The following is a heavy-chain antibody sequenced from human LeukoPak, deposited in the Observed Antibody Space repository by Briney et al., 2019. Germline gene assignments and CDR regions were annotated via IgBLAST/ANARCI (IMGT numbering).Heavy chain of an antibody. CDR3: ARAPAAVDY. CDR2: IKADGSNI. CDR1: GFSFGSSW. Sequence: GGSLRLSCAASGFSFGSSWMHWVRQAPGKGPVWVSRIKADGSNIASADSVKGRFTISRDNAKNSLYLQMNSLRAEDTAVYYCARAPAAVDYWGQGTLVTVSS. J-gene: IGHJ4*02. D-gene: IGHD2-2*01. V-gene: IGHV3-74*01.